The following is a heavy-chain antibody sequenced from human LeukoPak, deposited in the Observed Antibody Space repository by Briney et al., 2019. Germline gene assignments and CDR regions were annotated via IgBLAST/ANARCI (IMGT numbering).Heavy chain of an antibody. D-gene: IGHD3-22*01. V-gene: IGHV1-8*01. CDR1: GYTFTSYD. Sequence: ASVKVSCKASGYTFTSYDINWVRQATGQGIEWMGWMNPNSGNTGYAQKFHGRVTITTDESTSTAYMELSSLRSEDTAVYYCLYDSSGYYDIDYWGQGTLVTVSS. CDR3: LYDSSGYYDIDY. CDR2: MNPNSGNT. J-gene: IGHJ4*02.